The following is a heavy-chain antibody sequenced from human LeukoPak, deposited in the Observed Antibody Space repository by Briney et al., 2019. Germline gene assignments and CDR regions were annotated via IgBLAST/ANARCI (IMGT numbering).Heavy chain of an antibody. CDR1: GFTFSSYS. D-gene: IGHD3-10*01. V-gene: IGHV3-48*02. CDR3: ARAYGSTSYYNYYLQY. Sequence: PGGSLRLSCAASGFTFSSYSMNWVRQAPGKGLEWVSYISSSSSTIYYADSVKGRFTISRDNAKNSLYLQMNSLRDEDTAVYYCARAYGSTSYYNYYLQYWGQGTLVTVSS. CDR2: ISSSSSTI. J-gene: IGHJ4*02.